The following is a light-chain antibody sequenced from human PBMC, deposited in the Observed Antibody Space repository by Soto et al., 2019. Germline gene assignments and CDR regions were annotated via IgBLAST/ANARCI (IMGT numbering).Light chain of an antibody. V-gene: IGKV1-5*03. CDR1: RSLTRW. CDR2: ETS. Sequence: DIQMSQSPSTLSASVGDRVTITCRASRSLTRWLAWYQQKPGRAPKLLIYETSILQSGVPSRFSGIGSGTEFTLTISGVQPDDIATYYCQQYSTFWTFGQGTRVEVK. CDR3: QQYSTFWT. J-gene: IGKJ1*01.